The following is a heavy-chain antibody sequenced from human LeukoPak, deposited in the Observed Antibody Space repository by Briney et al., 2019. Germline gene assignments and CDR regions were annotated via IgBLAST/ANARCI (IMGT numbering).Heavy chain of an antibody. CDR3: AKDSLGAYCSSTTCPLQH. CDR2: IPSDGSNK. V-gene: IGHV3-30*02. CDR1: GFTFSSYD. J-gene: IGHJ1*01. D-gene: IGHD2-2*01. Sequence: PGGSLRLSCAPSGFTFSSYDMHWVRQAPGKGLGWVAFIPSDGSNKYYADSVKGRFTISRDNSKNTLYLQMNSLRAEDTAVYYCAKDSLGAYCSSTTCPLQHWGQGTLVTVSS.